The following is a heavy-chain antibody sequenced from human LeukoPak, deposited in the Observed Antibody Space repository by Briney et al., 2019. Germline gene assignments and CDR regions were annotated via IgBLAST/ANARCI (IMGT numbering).Heavy chain of an antibody. CDR3: ARKSPSGQTDY. Sequence: PGGSLRLSCAASGFTFSNYDMHWVRQVTGKGLEWVSAIGTAGDTYYPGSVKGRFTISRENAKNSLYLQMVSLRAGDTAVYYCARKSPSGQTDYWGQGTLVTVSS. CDR2: IGTAGDT. V-gene: IGHV3-13*01. D-gene: IGHD6-19*01. J-gene: IGHJ4*02. CDR1: GFTFSNYD.